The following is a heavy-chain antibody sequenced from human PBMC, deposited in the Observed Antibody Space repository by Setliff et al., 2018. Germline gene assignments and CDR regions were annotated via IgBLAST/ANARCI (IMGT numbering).Heavy chain of an antibody. D-gene: IGHD3-3*01. J-gene: IGHJ4*02. Sequence: ASETLSLTCAVYGGSFSGYYWSWIRQPPGKGLEWIGEINHSGSTNYNPSLKSQVTISVDTSKNQFSLKLSSVTAADTAVYYCARVDNFWSGPIDYWGQGTLVTVSS. CDR3: ARVDNFWSGPIDY. V-gene: IGHV4-34*01. CDR2: INHSGST. CDR1: GGSFSGYY.